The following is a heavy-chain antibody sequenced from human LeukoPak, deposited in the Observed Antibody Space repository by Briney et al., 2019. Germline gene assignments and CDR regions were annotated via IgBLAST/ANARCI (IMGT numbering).Heavy chain of an antibody. V-gene: IGHV4-59*01. J-gene: IGHJ4*02. CDR2: IDHTGST. CDR3: AKTPAPVFGSKHYFDY. CDR1: DDSITIYY. Sequence: SETLSLTCTVSDDSITIYYWTWIRQPPGKGLEWIGYIDHTGSTNYNPSLNSRVTISRDTSKNHFSLELSSVTAADTAVYYCAKTPAPVFGSKHYFDYWGQGTLVTVSS. D-gene: IGHD3-3*01.